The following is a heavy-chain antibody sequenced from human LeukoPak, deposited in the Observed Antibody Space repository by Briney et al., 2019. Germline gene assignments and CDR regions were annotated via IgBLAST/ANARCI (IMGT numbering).Heavy chain of an antibody. D-gene: IGHD2-21*02. Sequence: ASVKVSCKASGYTFTMYYIHWVRQAPGQGLEWMGMINPSDGATTYAQRFQGRVTMTRDMSTTTVYLDLRSLRSEDTAVCYCASGIVVVTAIRYYYYGMDVWGQGTTVTVSS. CDR1: GYTFTMYY. CDR3: ASGIVVVTAIRYYYYGMDV. V-gene: IGHV1-46*01. J-gene: IGHJ6*02. CDR2: INPSDGAT.